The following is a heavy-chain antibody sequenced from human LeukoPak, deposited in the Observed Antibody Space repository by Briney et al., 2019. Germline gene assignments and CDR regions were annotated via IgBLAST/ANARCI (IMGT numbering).Heavy chain of an antibody. V-gene: IGHV3-7*01. CDR2: IKQDGSEK. D-gene: IGHD5-12*01. CDR3: ARVWLTKRYDY. J-gene: IGHJ4*02. Sequence: GVLRLSCAASGLTFSSYWMSWVRQAPGKGLEWVANIKQDGSEKYYVDSVKGRFTISRDNAKNSLYLQMNSLRAEDTAVYYCARVWLTKRYDYWGQGTLVTVSS. CDR1: GLTFSSYW.